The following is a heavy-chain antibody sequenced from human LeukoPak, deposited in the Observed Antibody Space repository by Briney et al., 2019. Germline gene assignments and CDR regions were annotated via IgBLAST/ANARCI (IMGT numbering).Heavy chain of an antibody. V-gene: IGHV4-34*01. CDR3: ASGPPQVDIVVVPAARGIDY. J-gene: IGHJ4*02. CDR2: INHSGST. D-gene: IGHD2-2*01. Sequence: SETLSLTCAVYGGSFSGYYWSWIRQPPGKGLEWIGEINHSGSTNYNPSPKSRVTISVDTSKNQFSLKLSSVTAADTAVYYCASGPPQVDIVVVPAARGIDYWGQGTLVTVSS. CDR1: GGSFSGYY.